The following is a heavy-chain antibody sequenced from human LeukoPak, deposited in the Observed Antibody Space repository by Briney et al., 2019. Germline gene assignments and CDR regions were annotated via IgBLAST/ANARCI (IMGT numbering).Heavy chain of an antibody. D-gene: IGHD4-17*01. J-gene: IGHJ4*02. CDR3: ARDLRGSYDYGDYRLDY. CDR2: IRFYGSYT. CDR1: GFTFSTSG. Sequence: GGSLRLSCAASGFTFSTSGMHWIRQAPGKGLEWVAFIRFYGSYTYQTDTVTGRFTISRDNAKHSLYLQMNSLRAEDTAVYYCARDLRGSYDYGDYRLDYWGQGTLVTVSS. V-gene: IGHV3-30*02.